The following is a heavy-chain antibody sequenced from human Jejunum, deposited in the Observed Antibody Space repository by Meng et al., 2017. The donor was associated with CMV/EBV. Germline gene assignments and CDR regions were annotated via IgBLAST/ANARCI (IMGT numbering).Heavy chain of an antibody. D-gene: IGHD2-15*01. CDR1: FSDYC. CDR2: MSSSGNTI. Sequence: FSDYCMNWSRQAPGKGLEWISYMSSSGNTIHYADSVNGRFTISRDNAKNSLYLQMNSLRAEDTAVYYCARAGYCRGDSCYRYWYSDLWGRGTLVTVSS. J-gene: IGHJ2*01. CDR3: ARAGYCRGDSCYRYWYSDL. V-gene: IGHV3-11*01.